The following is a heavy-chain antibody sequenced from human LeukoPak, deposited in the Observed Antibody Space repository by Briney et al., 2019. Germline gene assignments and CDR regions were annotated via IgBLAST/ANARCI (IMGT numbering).Heavy chain of an antibody. CDR3: ARGGYYSSSSRFHY. V-gene: IGHV1-46*01. Sequence: ASVKVSCKASGSTFTRYYIHWVRQAPGQGLDWMGMINPSSGSTRFAQMFQDRVTMTRDTSTSAVYMELSSLTSEDTAVYYCARGGYYSSSSRFHYWGQGTLVTVSS. J-gene: IGHJ4*02. D-gene: IGHD6-6*01. CDR2: INPSSGST. CDR1: GSTFTRYY.